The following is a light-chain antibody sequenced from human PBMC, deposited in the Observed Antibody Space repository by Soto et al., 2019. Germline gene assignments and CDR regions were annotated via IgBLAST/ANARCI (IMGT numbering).Light chain of an antibody. V-gene: IGKV3-15*01. J-gene: IGKJ1*01. CDR2: AAS. CDR1: QTVSDR. Sequence: EIVMTQSPDTLSVPPGERATLSCRDRQTVSDRVVWYQQKSGQAPSLLIYAASTRAAGVPARFSGSGSGTEFTLTISSLQSEDFAVYYCQQYNNWPQTFGQGTKVDI. CDR3: QQYNNWPQT.